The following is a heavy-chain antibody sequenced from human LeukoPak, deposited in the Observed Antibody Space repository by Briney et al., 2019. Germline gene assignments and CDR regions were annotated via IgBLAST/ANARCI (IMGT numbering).Heavy chain of an antibody. CDR1: GGSISSGGYY. CDR2: IYYSGST. CDR3: ARDITDGRAFDI. V-gene: IGHV4-61*08. Sequence: SETLSLTCTVSGGSISSGGYYWSWIRQPPGKGLEWIGYIYYSGSTSYNPSLKSRVTISADTSKNQFSLNLGSVTAADTAVYFCARDITDGRAFDIWGQGTMVTVSS. D-gene: IGHD1-14*01. J-gene: IGHJ3*02.